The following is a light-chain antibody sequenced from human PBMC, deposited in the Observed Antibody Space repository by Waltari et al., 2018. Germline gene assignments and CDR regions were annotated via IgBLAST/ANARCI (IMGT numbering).Light chain of an antibody. CDR1: PSDRGAFTS. CDR2: DVS. J-gene: IGLJ3*02. Sequence: QSALTQPASVYGSPGQSITLSCTGVPSDRGAFTSVSWYQQHPGKAPKLVIFDVSMRPSGISSRFSGSKSGNTASLTISGLQAEDEADYYCSSYTTATWVFGGGTKLTVL. CDR3: SSYTTATWV. V-gene: IGLV2-14*01.